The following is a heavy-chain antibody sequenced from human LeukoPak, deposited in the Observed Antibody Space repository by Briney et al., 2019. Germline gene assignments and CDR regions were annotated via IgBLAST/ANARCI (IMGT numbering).Heavy chain of an antibody. D-gene: IGHD3-10*01. CDR2: INHSGST. J-gene: IGHJ5*02. CDR3: ARDRLTDYYGSETYYPNWFDP. V-gene: IGHV4-34*01. Sequence: PSETLSLTCAVYGGSFSGYYWSWIRQPPGKGLEWIGEINHSGSTNYNPSLKSRVTISVDTSKNRISLRLTSVTAADTAIYYCARDRLTDYYGSETYYPNWFDPWGQGTLVTVSS. CDR1: GGSFSGYY.